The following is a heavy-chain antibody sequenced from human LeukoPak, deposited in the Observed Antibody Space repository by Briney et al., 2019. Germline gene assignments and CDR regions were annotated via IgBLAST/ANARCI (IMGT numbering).Heavy chain of an antibody. V-gene: IGHV3-74*01. CDR2: INSDGSST. CDR3: ARGRYGAYFDY. Sequence: GGSLRLSCAASGFTFSTYWMHWVRQAPGKGLVWVSRINSDGSSTSYADSVKGRFTISRDNAKNTLYVQMNSLRAEDTAVYYCARGRYGAYFDYWGQGTLVTVSS. D-gene: IGHD4-17*01. CDR1: GFTFSTYW. J-gene: IGHJ4*02.